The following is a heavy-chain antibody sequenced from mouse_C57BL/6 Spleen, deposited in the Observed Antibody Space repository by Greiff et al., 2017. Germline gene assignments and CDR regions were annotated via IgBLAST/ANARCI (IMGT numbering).Heavy chain of an antibody. V-gene: IGHV1-81*01. J-gene: IGHJ2*01. Sequence: VQLQESGAELARPGASVKLSCKASGYTFTSYGISWVKQRPGQGLEWIGEIYPRSGNTYYNEKFKGKATLTADKSSSTAYMELRSLTSEDSAVYFCARARELAEYEYYWGQGTTLTVAA. D-gene: IGHD2-14*01. CDR3: ARARELAEYEYY. CDR1: GYTFTSYG. CDR2: IYPRSGNT.